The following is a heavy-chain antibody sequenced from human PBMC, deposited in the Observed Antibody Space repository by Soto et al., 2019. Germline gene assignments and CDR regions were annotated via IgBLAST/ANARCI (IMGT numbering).Heavy chain of an antibody. D-gene: IGHD6-13*01. V-gene: IGHV3-66*01. CDR1: GFTVSSNY. Sequence: GGSLRLSCAASGFTVSSNYMSWVRQAPGKGLEWVSVIYSGGSTYYADSVKGRFTISRDNSKNTLYLQMNSLRAEDTAVYYCARNPAPGIGWFDPWGQGTLVTVSS. J-gene: IGHJ5*02. CDR3: ARNPAPGIGWFDP. CDR2: IYSGGST.